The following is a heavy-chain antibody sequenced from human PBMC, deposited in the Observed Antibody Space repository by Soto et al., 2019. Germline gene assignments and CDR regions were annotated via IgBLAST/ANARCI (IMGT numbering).Heavy chain of an antibody. CDR3: VRTGGSSLGDYYFYGMDV. CDR2: IKTDGSST. J-gene: IGHJ6*02. V-gene: IGHV3-74*01. D-gene: IGHD2-15*01. CDR1: GFTFSNHW. Sequence: GGSLRLSCAASGFTFSNHWMHWVRQAPGQGLVWVSRIKTDGSSTSYADSVKGRFTISRDNAKNTLSLQMNSLRADDTAVYYCVRTGGSSLGDYYFYGMDVWGQGTTVTVSS.